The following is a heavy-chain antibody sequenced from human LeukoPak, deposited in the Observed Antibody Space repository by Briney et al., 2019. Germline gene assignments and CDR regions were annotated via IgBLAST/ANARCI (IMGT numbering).Heavy chain of an antibody. CDR2: IIPIFGIA. D-gene: IGHD3-10*01. CDR1: GGTFSSYA. Sequence: SVKVSCKASGGTFSSYAISCVRQAPVQGLEWMGRIIPIFGIANYAQKFQGRVTITADKSTSTAYMELSSLRSEDTAVYYCARLWFGESTFDYWGQGTLVTVSS. CDR3: ARLWFGESTFDY. J-gene: IGHJ4*02. V-gene: IGHV1-69*04.